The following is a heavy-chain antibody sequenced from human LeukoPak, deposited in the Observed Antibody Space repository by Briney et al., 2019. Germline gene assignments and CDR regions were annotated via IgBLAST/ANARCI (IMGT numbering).Heavy chain of an antibody. D-gene: IGHD5-18*01. CDR1: GFTFSNYG. V-gene: IGHV3-7*05. CDR2: IKQDGSEK. Sequence: PGGSLRLSCAVSGFTFSNYGMSWVRRGPGKGLEWVANIKQDGSEKYYVDSVKGRFTISRDNAKSSLYLQMNSLRAEDTAVYYCASGYLYHGFWGQGTLVTVSS. CDR3: ASGYLYHGF. J-gene: IGHJ4*02.